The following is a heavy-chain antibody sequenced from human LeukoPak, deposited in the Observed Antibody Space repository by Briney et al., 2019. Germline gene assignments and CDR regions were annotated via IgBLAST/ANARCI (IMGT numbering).Heavy chain of an antibody. CDR3: ARERFGIYA. CDR2: INEDGSEQ. Sequence: GGSLRLSCAASGFTFNNHCMTWVRQAPGKGGEWGANINEDGSEQNYLDSVKGRFTISRDSATNSLHLQMNSLRGEDTAAYYCARERFGIYAWGQGNLVTVSS. J-gene: IGHJ5*02. V-gene: IGHV3-7*01. D-gene: IGHD2/OR15-2a*01. CDR1: GFTFNNHC.